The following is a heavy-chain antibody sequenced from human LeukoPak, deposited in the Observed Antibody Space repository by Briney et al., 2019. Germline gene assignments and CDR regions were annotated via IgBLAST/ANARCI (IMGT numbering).Heavy chain of an antibody. V-gene: IGHV4-34*01. CDR1: GGSFSGYY. CDR3: ARRRRRDSSGYSVYYFDY. J-gene: IGHJ4*02. Sequence: PSETLSLTCAVYGGSFSGYYWSWIRQPPGKGLEWMGEINHSGSTNYNPSLKSRVTISVDTSKNQFSLKLSSVTAADTAVYYCARRRRRDSSGYSVYYFDYWGQGTLVTVSS. CDR2: INHSGST. D-gene: IGHD3-22*01.